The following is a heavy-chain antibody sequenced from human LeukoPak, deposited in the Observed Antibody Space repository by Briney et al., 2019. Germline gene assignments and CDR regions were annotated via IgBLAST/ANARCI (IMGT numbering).Heavy chain of an antibody. CDR1: GYTFTSYY. Sequence: ASVKVSCKASGYTFTSYYMHWVRQAPGQGLEWMGIINPSGGSTSYAQKFQGRVTMTRDTSTSTVYMELSRLRSEDTAVYYCARERVEAITIFGVVINWFDPWGQGTLVTVSS. V-gene: IGHV1-46*01. D-gene: IGHD3-3*01. CDR3: ARERVEAITIFGVVINWFDP. J-gene: IGHJ5*02. CDR2: INPSGGST.